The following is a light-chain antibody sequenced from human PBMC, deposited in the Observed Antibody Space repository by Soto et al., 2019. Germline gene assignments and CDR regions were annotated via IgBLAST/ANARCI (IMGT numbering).Light chain of an antibody. CDR2: DVN. Sequence: LTQPASGKGAPRRWLSISCTGTSSDVGGSSYVSWYQQHPDKAPKLMIYDVNERPSGVPDRFSGSKSGNTASLTISGLQAEDEADYYCCSYTGRYTYVFGGGTKVTVL. CDR1: SSDVGGSSY. J-gene: IGLJ2*01. V-gene: IGLV2-11*01. CDR3: CSYTGRYTYV.